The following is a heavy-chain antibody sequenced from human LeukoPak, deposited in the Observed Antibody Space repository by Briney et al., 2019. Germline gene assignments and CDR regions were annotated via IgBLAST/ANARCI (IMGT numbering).Heavy chain of an antibody. CDR2: ITNSGGST. CDR3: TKDYCGKFCSAV. CDR1: GFTFSAFG. D-gene: IGHD3-9*01. J-gene: IGHJ6*02. V-gene: IGHV3-23*01. Sequence: GGSLRLSCAASGFTFSAFGMNWVRQAPGKGLEWVSTITNSGGSTYYVDSVKGRFTISRDNSKNTLYLQMNSLRAEDTTKYYCTKDYCGKFCSAVWGQGTTVTVSS.